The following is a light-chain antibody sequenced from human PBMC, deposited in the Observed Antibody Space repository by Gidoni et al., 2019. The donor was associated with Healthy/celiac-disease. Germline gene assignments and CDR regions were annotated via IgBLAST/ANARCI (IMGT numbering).Light chain of an antibody. Sequence: QSALTQPASVSGSPGQSITISCTGTSSDVGSYNLVSWYQQHPGKAPKFIIYEGNKRPSGVSNRFSGSKSGNTASLTISGLQAEDEADYYCCSYAGSSTFVFGTGTKVTVL. CDR3: CSYAGSSTFV. V-gene: IGLV2-23*01. J-gene: IGLJ1*01. CDR1: SSDVGSYNL. CDR2: EGN.